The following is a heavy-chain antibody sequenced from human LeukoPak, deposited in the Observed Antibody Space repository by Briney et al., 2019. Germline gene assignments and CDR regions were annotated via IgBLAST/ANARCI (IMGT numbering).Heavy chain of an antibody. J-gene: IGHJ6*03. V-gene: IGHV3-7*01. CDR3: ACVRTEGYYYYYYYMDD. D-gene: IGHD1-14*01. Sequence: GGSLRLSCAACGFTFSSYWMSWVRQAPGKGLEWVANSKQDGSEKYYVESVKGRFTISRDNAKNSLYLRTNSLTADDTAVYYCACVRTEGYYYYYYYMDDWGKGTTVTVSS. CDR1: GFTFSSYW. CDR2: SKQDGSEK.